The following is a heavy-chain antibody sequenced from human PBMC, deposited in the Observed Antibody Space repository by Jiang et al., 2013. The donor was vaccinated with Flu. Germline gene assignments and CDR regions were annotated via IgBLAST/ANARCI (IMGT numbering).Heavy chain of an antibody. CDR2: ISYDASDK. D-gene: IGHD3-3*01. Sequence: ASGFSFSSYAMHWVRQAPGKGLEWVAVISYDASDKSHADSVKGRFTISRDNSKNTLYLQMKSLRSEDTGVYYCARAGYQVLGKSITVFGAELDYWGQGTLVTVSS. J-gene: IGHJ4*02. V-gene: IGHV3-30-3*01. CDR1: GFSFSSYA. CDR3: ARAGYQVLGKSITVFGAELDY.